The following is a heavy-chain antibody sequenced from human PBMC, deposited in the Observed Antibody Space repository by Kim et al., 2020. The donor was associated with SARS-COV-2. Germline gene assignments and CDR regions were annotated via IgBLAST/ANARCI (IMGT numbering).Heavy chain of an antibody. J-gene: IGHJ3*02. V-gene: IGHV5-51*01. Sequence: GESLKISCKGSGYNFSSYWIGWVRQMPGRGLESMGIIYPGDSDTRYSPSFQGQVTISADKSTSTAYLQWSSLKASDTAMYYCTRHRGGSSSDAFEIWGQGTMVIVSS. CDR2: IYPGDSDT. CDR1: GYNFSSYW. D-gene: IGHD6-6*01. CDR3: TRHRGGSSSDAFEI.